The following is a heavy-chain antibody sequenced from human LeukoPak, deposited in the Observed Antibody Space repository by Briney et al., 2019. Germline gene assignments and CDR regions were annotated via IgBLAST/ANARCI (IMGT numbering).Heavy chain of an antibody. CDR3: ATKKYYYDSSGYYSTFDY. Sequence: GGSLRLSCVVSGFTVTGYSMHWVRQAPGKGLEWVAVMSYDGTNKYYADSVKGRFTISRDNSKNTLYLQMNSLRAEDTAVYYCATKKYYYDSSGYYSTFDYWGQGTLVTVSS. D-gene: IGHD3-22*01. CDR1: GFTVTGYS. J-gene: IGHJ4*02. V-gene: IGHV3-30-3*01. CDR2: MSYDGTNK.